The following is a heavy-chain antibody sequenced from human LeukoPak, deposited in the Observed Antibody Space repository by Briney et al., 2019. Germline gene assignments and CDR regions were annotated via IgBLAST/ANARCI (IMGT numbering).Heavy chain of an antibody. CDR1: GYTFTGYY. D-gene: IGHD4/OR15-4a*01. CDR3: ARANYLDP. J-gene: IGHJ5*02. Sequence: ASVKVSCKASGYTFTGYYMHWVRQAPGQGLEWMGWISAYNGNTNYAQKLQGRVTMTTDTSTSTAYMELRSLRSDDTAVYYCARANYLDPWGQGTLVTVSS. CDR2: ISAYNGNT. V-gene: IGHV1-18*04.